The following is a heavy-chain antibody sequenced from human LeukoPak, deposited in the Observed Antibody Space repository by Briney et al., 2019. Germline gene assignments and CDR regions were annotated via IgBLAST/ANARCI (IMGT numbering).Heavy chain of an antibody. Sequence: GGSLRLSCAASGFTFSSYSMNWVRQAPGKGLEWVSSISSSSSYIYYADSVKGRFTISRDNAKNSLYLQMNSLRAEDTAVYYCARARIPRPGAPFDYWGQGTLVTVPS. V-gene: IGHV3-21*01. J-gene: IGHJ4*02. CDR1: GFTFSSYS. D-gene: IGHD2-15*01. CDR3: ARARIPRPGAPFDY. CDR2: ISSSSSYI.